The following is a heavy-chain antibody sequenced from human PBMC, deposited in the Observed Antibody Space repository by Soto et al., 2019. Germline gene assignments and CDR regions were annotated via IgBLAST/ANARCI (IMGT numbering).Heavy chain of an antibody. V-gene: IGHV3-48*02. CDR2: ISSSSSTI. Sequence: GGSLRLSCAASGFTFSSYSMNWVRQAPGKGLEWVSYISSSSSTIYYADSVKGRFTISRDNAKNSLYLQMNSLRDEDAAVYYCARSYRVRWWDDYGMDVWGQGTTVTVSS. CDR1: GFTFSSYS. J-gene: IGHJ6*02. D-gene: IGHD2-15*01. CDR3: ARSYRVRWWDDYGMDV.